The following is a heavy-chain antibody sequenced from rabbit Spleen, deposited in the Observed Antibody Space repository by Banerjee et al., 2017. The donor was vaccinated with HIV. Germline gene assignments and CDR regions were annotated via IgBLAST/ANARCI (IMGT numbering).Heavy chain of an antibody. D-gene: IGHD3-1*01. Sequence: QSLEESGGRLVQPGESLTLTCTASGFTISSAYTIWVRQAPGEGLEWIGIITGGDTTAYASWAKGRFTVSKTSTTVDLKITSPTTEDSATYFCARVFLGNYYGMDLWGQGTLVTVS. CDR2: ITGGDTT. J-gene: IGHJ6*01. CDR1: GFTISSAY. V-gene: IGHV1S69*01. CDR3: ARVFLGNYYGMDL.